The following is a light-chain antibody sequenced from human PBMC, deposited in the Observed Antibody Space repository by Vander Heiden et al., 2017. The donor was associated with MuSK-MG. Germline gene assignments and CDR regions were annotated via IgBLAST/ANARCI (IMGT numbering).Light chain of an antibody. V-gene: IGKV4-1*01. CDR1: QSVLYSSNNKNY. J-gene: IGKJ1*01. CDR3: RQYYSKPGA. CDR2: WAS. Sequence: DIVMTESRDARAVSLGERATINCKSSQSVLYSSNNKNYLAWYQQKPGQPPKVVINWASTREFEVPDRFSGSGSVTHFTLSISILQAADEAVYYCRQYYSKPGAFGQGTKVEIK.